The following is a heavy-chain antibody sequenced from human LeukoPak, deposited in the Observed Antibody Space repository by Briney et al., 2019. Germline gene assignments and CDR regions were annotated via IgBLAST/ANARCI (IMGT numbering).Heavy chain of an antibody. Sequence: ESLSLTCTVSGRSISSYYWSWVRHPPGKGLEWMGYIYYSGSTNYNPPLKSRVTISVDTSKNQFSLQLSSVTAADTAVYYCATVYYDFWSGYKSWFDPWGQGTLVTVSS. D-gene: IGHD3-3*01. CDR3: ATVYYDFWSGYKSWFDP. CDR2: IYYSGST. CDR1: GRSISSYY. J-gene: IGHJ5*02. V-gene: IGHV4-59*01.